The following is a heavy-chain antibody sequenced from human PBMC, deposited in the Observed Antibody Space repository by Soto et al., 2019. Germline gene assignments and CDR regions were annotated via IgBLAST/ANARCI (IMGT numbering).Heavy chain of an antibody. D-gene: IGHD1-26*01. Sequence: QVQLVQSGAEVKKPGASVKVSCKASGYTFTSYDINWVRQATGQGLEWMGWMNPNSGNTGYGQKFQGRVTMTMNTSISTAYMELCSLRSEDTAVYYCARGRSSYYYYGMDVWGQGTTVTVSS. J-gene: IGHJ6*02. V-gene: IGHV1-8*01. CDR3: ARGRSSYYYYGMDV. CDR2: MNPNSGNT. CDR1: GYTFTSYD.